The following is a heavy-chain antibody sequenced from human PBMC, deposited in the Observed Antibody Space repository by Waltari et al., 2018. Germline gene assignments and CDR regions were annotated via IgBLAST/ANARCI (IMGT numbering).Heavy chain of an antibody. CDR1: DGSISRGNYY. CDR2: IDYSGGP. D-gene: IGHD6-13*01. V-gene: IGHV4-39*01. Sequence: QLQLQESGPGLVKPSETLSLTCTVSDGSISRGNYYWGWLRQSPGKGLEGIGGIDYSGGPSYNPSLKSRVTISVDTPKHQFSLKLSSVTAAETAVYYCARSLHIFRAAAGMFDYWGQGSLVIVSS. CDR3: ARSLHIFRAAAGMFDY. J-gene: IGHJ4*02.